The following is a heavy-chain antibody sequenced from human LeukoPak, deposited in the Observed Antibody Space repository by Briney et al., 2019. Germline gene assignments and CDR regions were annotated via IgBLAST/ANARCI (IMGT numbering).Heavy chain of an antibody. CDR2: ISGSGGST. J-gene: IGHJ5*02. CDR3: AKDLLAAAGNNWFDP. D-gene: IGHD6-13*01. V-gene: IGHV3-23*01. CDR1: RFTFSSYA. Sequence: GGSLRLSCAASRFTFSSYAMSWVRQAPGKGLEWVSAISGSGGSTYYADSVKGRFTISRDNSKNTLYLQMNSLRAEDTAVYYCAKDLLAAAGNNWFDPWGQGTLVTVSS.